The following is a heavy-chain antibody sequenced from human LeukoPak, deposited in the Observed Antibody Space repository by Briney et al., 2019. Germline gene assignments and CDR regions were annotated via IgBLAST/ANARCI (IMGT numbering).Heavy chain of an antibody. CDR2: INPKSGGT. Sequence: ASVKVSCKASGYTFTGYYMHWVRQAPGQGLEWMGWINPKSGGTNYEQKFQGGVIMTRDTSISTAYMELSRLTSDDTAVYYCARRMTTANNWFDPWGQGTLVTVSS. CDR3: ARRMTTANNWFDP. D-gene: IGHD1-1*01. V-gene: IGHV1-2*02. J-gene: IGHJ5*02. CDR1: GYTFTGYY.